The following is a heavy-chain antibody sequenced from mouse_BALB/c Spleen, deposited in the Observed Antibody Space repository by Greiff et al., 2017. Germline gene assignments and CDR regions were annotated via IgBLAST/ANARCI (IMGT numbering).Heavy chain of an antibody. V-gene: IGHV2-6-1*01. Sequence: VKLVESGPGLVAPSQSLSITCTVSGFSLTSYGVHWVRQPPGKGLEWLVVIWSDGSTTYNSALKSRLSISKDNSKSQVFLKMNSLQTDDTAMYYCARHPPTATYAMDYWGQGTSVTVSS. J-gene: IGHJ4*01. CDR1: GFSLTSYG. CDR2: IWSDGST. D-gene: IGHD1-2*01. CDR3: ARHPPTATYAMDY.